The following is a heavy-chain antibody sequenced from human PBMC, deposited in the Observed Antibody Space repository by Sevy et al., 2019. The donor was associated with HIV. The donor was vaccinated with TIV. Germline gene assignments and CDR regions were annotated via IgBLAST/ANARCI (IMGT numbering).Heavy chain of an antibody. CDR1: GIIFTTSG. CDR3: AKDFTGYNGMDV. Sequence: GGSLRLSCAVSGIIFTTSGMHWVHQAPGKGLEWVAVISYDGRNKFYGDSVKGRLTISRDNSKNILYLQMNSLRAEDTAVYYCAKDFTGYNGMDVWGQGTMVTVSS. J-gene: IGHJ6*02. V-gene: IGHV3-30*18. CDR2: ISYDGRNK. D-gene: IGHD3-9*01.